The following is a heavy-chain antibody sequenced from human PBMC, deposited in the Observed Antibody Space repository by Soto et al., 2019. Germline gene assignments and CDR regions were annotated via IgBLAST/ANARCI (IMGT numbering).Heavy chain of an antibody. CDR2: ISGSGGST. V-gene: IGHV3-23*01. D-gene: IGHD3-10*01. CDR3: AKDLSRSWGITMVRGVADY. CDR1: GFTFSSYA. Sequence: GGSLRLSCAASGFTFSSYAMSWVRQAPGKGLEWVSAISGSGGSTYYADSVKGRFTISRDNSKNTLYLQMNSLRAEDTAVYYCAKDLSRSWGITMVRGVADYWGQGTLVTVSS. J-gene: IGHJ4*02.